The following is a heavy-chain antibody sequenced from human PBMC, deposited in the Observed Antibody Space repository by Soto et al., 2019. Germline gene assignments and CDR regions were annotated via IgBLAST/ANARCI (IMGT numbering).Heavy chain of an antibody. J-gene: IGHJ3*02. Sequence: QVQLVQSGAEVKKPGASVRVSCKASGYTFANYGISWVRQAPGQGLEWMGWISVYSGKTNYAQKLQGRVTMTTDTSTSTAYMELRSLRSDDTAVYYCATTYYGSGSRDAFDIWGQGTMVTVSS. D-gene: IGHD3-10*01. CDR2: ISVYSGKT. CDR1: GYTFANYG. V-gene: IGHV1-18*01. CDR3: ATTYYGSGSRDAFDI.